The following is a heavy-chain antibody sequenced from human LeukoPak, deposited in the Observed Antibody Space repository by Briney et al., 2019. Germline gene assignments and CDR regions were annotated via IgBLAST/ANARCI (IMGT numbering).Heavy chain of an antibody. CDR2: ISAYNGNT. J-gene: IGHJ4*02. CDR1: GYTFTSYG. CDR3: ARWRFGELDY. Sequence: GASVKVSCKASGYTFTSYGISWVRQAPGQGLEWMGWISAYNGNTNYAQKLQGRVTMTTDTSTDTAYMELSSLGSEDTAVYYCARWRFGELDYWGQGTLVTVSS. D-gene: IGHD3-10*01. V-gene: IGHV1-18*01.